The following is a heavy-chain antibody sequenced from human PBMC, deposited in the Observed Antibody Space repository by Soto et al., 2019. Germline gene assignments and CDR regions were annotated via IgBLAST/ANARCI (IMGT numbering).Heavy chain of an antibody. J-gene: IGHJ4*02. CDR3: ARPFHPIVATSLKDS. D-gene: IGHD5-12*01. Sequence: QVQLVESGGGLVKPGGSLRLSCGASAFPFSDCYMSWIRQAPGKGLEWVSYISDRGTTIYYGDSVKGRFTISRDNAKTSRHRQMNSLRAEDMAVYYCARPFHPIVATSLKDSWGQGTLVTVS. CDR1: AFPFSDCY. V-gene: IGHV3-11*01. CDR2: ISDRGTTI.